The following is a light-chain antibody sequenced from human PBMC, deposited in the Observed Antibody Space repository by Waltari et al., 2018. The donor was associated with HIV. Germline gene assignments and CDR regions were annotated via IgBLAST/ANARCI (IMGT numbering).Light chain of an antibody. CDR2: GAS. CDR3: HQYDSSPQP. V-gene: IGKV3-20*01. J-gene: IGKJ2*01. Sequence: EIVLTQSPGTLSLSPGERATLSCRASQRIRATYFAWYQQKPSQAPRLLIYGASNRAIGTPDRFSGSGSETDFTLTISRLVPEDFAVYFCHQYDSSPQPFGQGTKLEIK. CDR1: QRIRATY.